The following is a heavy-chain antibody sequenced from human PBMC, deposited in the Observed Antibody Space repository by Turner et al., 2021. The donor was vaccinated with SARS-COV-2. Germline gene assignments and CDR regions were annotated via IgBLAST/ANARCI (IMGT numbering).Heavy chain of an antibody. D-gene: IGHD3-22*01. V-gene: IGHV3-21*01. CDR2: ISTSSSYI. CDR3: ARWAYYDSSGYYPSHFDY. CDR1: GFTFSSYS. Sequence: DVQLLESGGGLVKPGGSLRLSCAASGFTFSSYSMNWVRQAPGKGLEWVSSISTSSSYIYYADSVKGRFTISRDNAKNSLYLQMNSLRAEDTAVYYCARWAYYDSSGYYPSHFDYWGQGTLVTVSS. J-gene: IGHJ4*02.